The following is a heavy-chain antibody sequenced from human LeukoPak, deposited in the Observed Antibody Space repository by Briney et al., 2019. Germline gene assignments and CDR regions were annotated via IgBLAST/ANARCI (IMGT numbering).Heavy chain of an antibody. CDR2: IYWNDDK. J-gene: IGHJ4*02. V-gene: IGHV2-5*01. CDR3: AHRGIYGDPEI. Sequence: SGPTLVKPTQTLTLTCTFSGFSLSTSGVGVGWIRQPPGKALEWLALIYWNDDKRYSPSLKSRLTITKGTSKNQVVLTMTNMDPVDTATYYCAHRGIYGDPEIWGQGTLVTVSS. CDR1: GFSLSTSGVG. D-gene: IGHD4-17*01.